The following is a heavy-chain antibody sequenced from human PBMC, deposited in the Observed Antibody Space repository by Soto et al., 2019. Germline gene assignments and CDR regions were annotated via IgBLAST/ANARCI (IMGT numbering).Heavy chain of an antibody. CDR2: IWYDGSNK. CDR3: ARARYCSGGSCYSQNWFDP. J-gene: IGHJ5*02. D-gene: IGHD2-15*01. V-gene: IGHV3-33*01. Sequence: QVQLVESGGGVVQPGRSLRLSCAASGFTFSSYGMHWVRQAPGEGLEWVAVIWYDGSNKYYADSVKGRFTISRDNSKNTLYLQMNSLRAEDTAVYYCARARYCSGGSCYSQNWFDPWGQGTLVTVSS. CDR1: GFTFSSYG.